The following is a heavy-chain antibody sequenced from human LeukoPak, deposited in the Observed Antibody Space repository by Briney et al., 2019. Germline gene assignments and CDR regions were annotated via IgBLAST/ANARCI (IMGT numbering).Heavy chain of an antibody. Sequence: ASVKVSCKASGGTFSSYAISWVRQAPGQGLEWMGGIIPIFGTANYAQKFQGRVTITTDESTSTAYMELSSLRSEDTAVYYCARDGPLSLDAFDIWGQGTMVTVSS. CDR3: ARDGPLSLDAFDI. J-gene: IGHJ3*02. V-gene: IGHV1-69*05. CDR2: IIPIFGTA. CDR1: GGTFSSYA. D-gene: IGHD3-10*01.